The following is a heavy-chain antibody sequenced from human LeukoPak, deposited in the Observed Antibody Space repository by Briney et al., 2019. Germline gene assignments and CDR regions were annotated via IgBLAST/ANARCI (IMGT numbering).Heavy chain of an antibody. CDR2: FGSTGTI. V-gene: IGHV3-48*03. D-gene: IGHD5-18*01. Sequence: GGSLRLSCVASGFTFSTYAMNWIRQAPGKGLEWVAYFGSTGTIHYADSMRGRFTISRDNAEMSLYLQMNSLRAEDTAVYYCARVVAGYSYGHSCFDYWGQGTLVTVSS. CDR1: GFTFSTYA. J-gene: IGHJ4*02. CDR3: ARVVAGYSYGHSCFDY.